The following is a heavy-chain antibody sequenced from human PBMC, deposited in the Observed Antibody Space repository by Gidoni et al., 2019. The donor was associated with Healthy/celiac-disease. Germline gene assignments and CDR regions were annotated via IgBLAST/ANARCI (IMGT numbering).Heavy chain of an antibody. Sequence: QVQLVQSGAEVKKPGASVKVSCKASGYTFTGYYMHWVRQAPGQGLEWMGWINPNSGGTNYAQKFQGRVTMTRDTSISTAYMELSRLRSDDTAVYYCARAYYDSSGTPHFDYWGQGTLVTVSS. D-gene: IGHD3-22*01. J-gene: IGHJ4*02. CDR3: ARAYYDSSGTPHFDY. CDR1: GYTFTGYY. V-gene: IGHV1-2*02. CDR2: INPNSGGT.